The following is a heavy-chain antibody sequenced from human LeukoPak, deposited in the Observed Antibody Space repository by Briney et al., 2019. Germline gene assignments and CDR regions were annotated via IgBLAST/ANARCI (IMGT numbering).Heavy chain of an antibody. CDR1: GFTFDDYG. V-gene: IGHV3-20*04. J-gene: IGHJ4*02. CDR3: AIGYCSSTICYFEY. D-gene: IGHD2-2*01. CDR2: VNWNGGST. Sequence: PGGSLRLSCAASGFTFDDYGMSWVRQAPAKGLEWGSGVNWNGGSTGYADSVKGRFTIPRDNAKNYLYLQMNSLRAEDTAVYYCAIGYCSSTICYFEYWGQGTLGTVSS.